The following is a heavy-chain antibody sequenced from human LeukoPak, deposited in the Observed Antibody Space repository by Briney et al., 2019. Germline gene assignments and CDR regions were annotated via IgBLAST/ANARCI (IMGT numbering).Heavy chain of an antibody. CDR3: ARDWAYSSGWYGY. CDR1: GFTFSSYS. J-gene: IGHJ4*02. D-gene: IGHD6-19*01. Sequence: EGSLRLSCAASGFTFSSYSMNWVRQAPGKGLEWVSYISSSSSTIYYADSVKGRFTISRDNAKNSLYLQMNSLRAEDTAVYYCARDWAYSSGWYGYWGQGTLVTVSS. V-gene: IGHV3-48*04. CDR2: ISSSSSTI.